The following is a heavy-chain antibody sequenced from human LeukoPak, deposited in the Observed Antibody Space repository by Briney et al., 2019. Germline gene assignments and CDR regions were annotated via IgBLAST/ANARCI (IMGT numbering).Heavy chain of an antibody. J-gene: IGHJ6*03. V-gene: IGHV3-11*04. CDR1: GFTFSDYY. CDR2: ISSSGSTI. D-gene: IGHD6-13*01. Sequence: GGPLRLSCAASGFTFSDYYMSWIRQAPGKGVEGVSYISSSGSTIYYADSVKGRFTISRDNARNSLYLQMNSLRAEDTAVYYCARAPIATETGDYYYMDVWGKGTTVTVSS. CDR3: ARAPIATETGDYYYMDV.